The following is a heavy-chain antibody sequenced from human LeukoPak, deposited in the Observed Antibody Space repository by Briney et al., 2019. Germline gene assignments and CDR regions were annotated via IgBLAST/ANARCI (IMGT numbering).Heavy chain of an antibody. CDR2: IKSKTDGGTT. J-gene: IGHJ4*02. D-gene: IGHD6-6*01. CDR1: GFTFSNAW. Sequence: GGSLRLSCAASGFTFSNAWMSWVRQAPGKGLEWVGRIKSKTDGGTTDYAAPVKGRFTISRDDSKNTLYLQMNSLKTEDTAVYYCTTDSIGRKQLVGGVGYWGQGTLVTVSS. V-gene: IGHV3-15*01. CDR3: TTDSIGRKQLVGGVGY.